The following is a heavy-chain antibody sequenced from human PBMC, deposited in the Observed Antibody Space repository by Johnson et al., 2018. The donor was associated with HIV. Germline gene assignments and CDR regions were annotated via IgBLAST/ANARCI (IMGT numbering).Heavy chain of an antibody. Sequence: QVQLVESGGGLVQSGGSLRLSCAASGFTVSSNYMSWVRQAPGKGLEWVSYISSSGSTIYYADSVKGRFTISRDNAKNSLYLQMNSLRAEDTAVYYCARESSSGSGAFDIWGQGTMVTVSS. J-gene: IGHJ3*02. CDR3: ARESSSGSGAFDI. CDR1: GFTVSSNY. D-gene: IGHD6-6*01. V-gene: IGHV3-11*04. CDR2: ISSSGSTI.